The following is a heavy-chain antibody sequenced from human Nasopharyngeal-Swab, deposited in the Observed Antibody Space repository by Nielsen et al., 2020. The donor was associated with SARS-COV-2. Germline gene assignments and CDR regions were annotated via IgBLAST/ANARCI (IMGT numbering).Heavy chain of an antibody. D-gene: IGHD6-19*01. Sequence: ASVKVSCKVSGYTLTDLSMHWVRQAPGKGLEWMGGFDPEDGETIYAQKFQGRVTMTEDTSTDTAYMELSSLRYEDTAVNYFAKGKQWLIQGFDPWGQGTLVTVSS. J-gene: IGHJ5*02. CDR3: AKGKQWLIQGFDP. CDR2: FDPEDGET. V-gene: IGHV1-24*01. CDR1: GYTLTDLS.